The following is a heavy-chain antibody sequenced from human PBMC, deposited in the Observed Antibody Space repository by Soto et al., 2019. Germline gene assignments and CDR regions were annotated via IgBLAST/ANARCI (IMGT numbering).Heavy chain of an antibody. J-gene: IGHJ6*02. V-gene: IGHV4-39*01. CDR2: IYYSGST. D-gene: IGHD6-13*01. Sequence: PSETLSLTCTVSGGSISSSSYYWGWIRQPPGKGLEWIGSIYYSGSTYYNPSLKSRVTISVDTSKNQFSLKLSSVTAADTAVYYCARGFGSSDIYGYYYYYGMDVWGQGTTVTVSS. CDR3: ARGFGSSDIYGYYYYYGMDV. CDR1: GGSISSSSYY.